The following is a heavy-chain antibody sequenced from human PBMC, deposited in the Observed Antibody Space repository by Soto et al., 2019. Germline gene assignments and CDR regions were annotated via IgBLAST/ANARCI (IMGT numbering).Heavy chain of an antibody. V-gene: IGHV3-33*06. D-gene: IGHD2-21*01. J-gene: IGHJ4*02. Sequence: QVQLVESGGGVVQPGRSLRLSCAASGFSFSSYGIHWVRQAPGKGLEWVAVIWYDGSNEYYADSVKGRFSISRDNSKSTVFMQMKGRGAGETAVYYCAKDRGGGAVVPDYWGQGTLVTVSS. CDR2: IWYDGSNE. CDR3: AKDRGGGAVVPDY. CDR1: GFSFSSYG.